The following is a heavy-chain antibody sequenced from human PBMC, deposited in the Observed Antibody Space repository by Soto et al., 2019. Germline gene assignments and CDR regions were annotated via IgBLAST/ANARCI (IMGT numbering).Heavy chain of an antibody. CDR2: INPSGGST. CDR3: ARPPFPRCINGVCYPCDH. J-gene: IGHJ4*02. V-gene: IGHV1-46*01. D-gene: IGHD2-8*01. Sequence: QVQLVQSGAEVKKPGASVKVSCKASGYTFTHYYIHWVRQAPGQGLEWMGMINPSGGSTDYAQKFQARVTITTDTSTPPVYMELSSLRSDDTAVYYCARPPFPRCINGVCYPCDHWGQGTLVTVSS. CDR1: GYTFTHYY.